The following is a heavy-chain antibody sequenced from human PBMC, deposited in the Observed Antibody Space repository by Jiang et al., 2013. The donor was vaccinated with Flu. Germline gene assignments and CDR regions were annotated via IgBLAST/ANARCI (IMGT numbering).Heavy chain of an antibody. CDR2: ISWNSGSI. Sequence: QLVESGGGLVQPGRSLRLSCAASGFTFDDYAMHWVRQAPGKGLEWVSGISWNSGSIGYADSVKGRFTISRDNAKNSLYLQMNSLRAEDTALYYCAKGPHGKIAVAWYSWFDPWGQGTLVTVSS. J-gene: IGHJ5*02. D-gene: IGHD6-19*01. CDR1: GFTFDDYA. CDR3: AKGPHGKIAVAWYSWFDP. V-gene: IGHV3-9*01.